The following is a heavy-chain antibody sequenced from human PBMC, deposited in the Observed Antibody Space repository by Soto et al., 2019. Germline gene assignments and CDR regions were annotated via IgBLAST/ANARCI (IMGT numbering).Heavy chain of an antibody. CDR1: GYTFTSYY. J-gene: IGHJ4*02. CDR3: ARNYYDSSDRDYLDY. Sequence: ASVKVSCKASGYTFTSYYIHWVRQAPGQGLEWMGWINPITGGRNYAPKFQGRVTMTRDTSITTAYMELSRLRSDDTAVYYCARNYYDSSDRDYLDYWGQGTPVTVSS. CDR2: INPITGGR. V-gene: IGHV1-2*02. D-gene: IGHD3-22*01.